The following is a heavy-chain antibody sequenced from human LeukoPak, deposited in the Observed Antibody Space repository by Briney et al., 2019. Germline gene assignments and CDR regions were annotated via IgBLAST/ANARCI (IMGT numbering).Heavy chain of an antibody. CDR3: AKDLGYNWNYFDY. J-gene: IGHJ4*02. D-gene: IGHD1-20*01. Sequence: GGSLRLSCAASGFTFSSYAMTWVRQASGKGLEWVSGINDSGGSTYYADSVKGRFTISRDNSKNTLYMQMNSLRAEDTAVYYCAKDLGYNWNYFDYWGQGTLVTVSS. CDR1: GFTFSSYA. V-gene: IGHV3-23*01. CDR2: INDSGGST.